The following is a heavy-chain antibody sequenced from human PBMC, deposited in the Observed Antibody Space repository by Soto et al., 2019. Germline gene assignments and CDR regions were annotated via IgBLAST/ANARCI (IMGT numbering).Heavy chain of an antibody. Sequence: SETLSLTCTVSGGSISSYYWSWIRQPPGKGLEWIGYIYYSGSTNYNPSLKSRVTISVDTSKNQFSLKLSSVTAADTAGYFCAGGITEPSTSPYYYYYMDVWGKGTTVTVSS. CDR2: IYYSGST. CDR3: AGGITEPSTSPYYYYYMDV. V-gene: IGHV4-59*01. J-gene: IGHJ6*03. CDR1: GGSISSYY.